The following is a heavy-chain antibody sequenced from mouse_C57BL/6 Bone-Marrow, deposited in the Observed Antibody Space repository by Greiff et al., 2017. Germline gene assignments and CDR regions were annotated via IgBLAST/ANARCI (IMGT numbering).Heavy chain of an antibody. V-gene: IGHV1-81*01. CDR1: GYTFTSYG. CDR2: IYPRSGNT. CDR3: ARSLYFDY. Sequence: VKLQESGAELARPGASVKLSCKASGYTFTSYGISWVKQRTGQGLEWIGEIYPRSGNTYYNEKFKGKATLTADKSSSTAYMELRSLTSEDSAVYVCARSLYFDYWGRGTTLTVSS. J-gene: IGHJ2*01.